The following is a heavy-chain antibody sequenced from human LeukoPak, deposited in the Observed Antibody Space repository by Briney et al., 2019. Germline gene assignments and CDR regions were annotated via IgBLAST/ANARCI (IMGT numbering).Heavy chain of an antibody. J-gene: IGHJ4*02. CDR1: GGSISSCY. Sequence: SETLSLTCTVSGGSISSCYWSWIRQPAGKGLEWIGRIYTSGSTNYNPSLKSRVTMSVDTSKNQFSLKLSSVTAADTAVYYCARVGYCSSTSCPGPIDYWGQGTLVTVSS. D-gene: IGHD2-2*01. V-gene: IGHV4-4*07. CDR3: ARVGYCSSTSCPGPIDY. CDR2: IYTSGST.